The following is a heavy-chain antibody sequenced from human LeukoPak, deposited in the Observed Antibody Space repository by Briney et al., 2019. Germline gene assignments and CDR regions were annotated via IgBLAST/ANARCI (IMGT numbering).Heavy chain of an antibody. Sequence: SETLSLTCTVSGDSISSGDYYWSWIRQPAGRGLEWIGRIYTSGSTNYNPSLKSRVTISVDTSKNQFSLKLSSVTAADTAVYYCARLQVRGVILVWGNWFDPWGQGTLVTVSS. D-gene: IGHD3-10*01. CDR1: GDSISSGDYY. CDR2: IYTSGST. CDR3: ARLQVRGVILVWGNWFDP. J-gene: IGHJ5*02. V-gene: IGHV4-61*02.